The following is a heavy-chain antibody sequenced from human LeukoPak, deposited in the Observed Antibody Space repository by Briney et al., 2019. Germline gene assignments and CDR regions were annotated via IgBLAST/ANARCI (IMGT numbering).Heavy chain of an antibody. J-gene: IGHJ6*03. Sequence: GGSLKLSCTASGFNFSGYYMTWIRQAPGKGLEGVSYIDPSATSIYYADSIEGRFTISRDNTRNSLYLQMNSLSAEDTAVYYCARSKGYNYDAPYYYYYYMDVWGKGTTVTVSS. CDR1: GFNFSGYY. CDR3: ARSKGYNYDAPYYYYYYMDV. D-gene: IGHD5-18*01. CDR2: IDPSATSI. V-gene: IGHV3-11*01.